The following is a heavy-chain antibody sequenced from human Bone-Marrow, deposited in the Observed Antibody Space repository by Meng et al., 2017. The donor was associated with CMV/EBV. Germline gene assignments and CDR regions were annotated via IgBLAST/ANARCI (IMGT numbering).Heavy chain of an antibody. CDR2: IYWDDDK. D-gene: IGHD5-12*01. CDR1: SLSTSGVG. Sequence: SLSTSGVGVGWIRQPPGKALEWLALIYWDDDKRYSPSLKSRLTITKDTSKNQVVLTMNNMDPVDTATYYCAHRRHRDSGYAEGNWFDPWGQGTLVTVSS. CDR3: AHRRHRDSGYAEGNWFDP. J-gene: IGHJ5*02. V-gene: IGHV2-5*02.